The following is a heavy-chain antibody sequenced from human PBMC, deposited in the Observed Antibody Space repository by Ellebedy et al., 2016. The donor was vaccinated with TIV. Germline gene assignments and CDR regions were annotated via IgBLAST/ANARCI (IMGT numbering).Heavy chain of an antibody. CDR2: INQVGLEK. V-gene: IGHV3-7*01. D-gene: IGHD6-13*01. Sequence: GESLKISCAASGIIFGTYSMTWVRQAPGKGLEWVANINQVGLEKYYVDSVKGRFTISRDNAKNSLYLQMNSLRAEDTAVYYCAGGGSSWHSLECWGQGALVTVSS. J-gene: IGHJ4*02. CDR1: GIIFGTYS. CDR3: AGGGSSWHSLEC.